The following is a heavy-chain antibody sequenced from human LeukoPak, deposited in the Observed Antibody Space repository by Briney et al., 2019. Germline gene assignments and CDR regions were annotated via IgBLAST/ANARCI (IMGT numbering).Heavy chain of an antibody. CDR2: IYYSGST. CDR1: GVSISSYY. D-gene: IGHD3-10*01. Sequence: PSETLSLTCTVSGVSISSYYWSWIRQPPGKGLEWIGYIYYSGSTNYNPSLKSRVTISVDTSKNQFSLKLSSVTAADTAVYYCASGSMKFDPWGQGTLVAVSS. CDR3: ASGSMKFDP. J-gene: IGHJ5*02. V-gene: IGHV4-59*08.